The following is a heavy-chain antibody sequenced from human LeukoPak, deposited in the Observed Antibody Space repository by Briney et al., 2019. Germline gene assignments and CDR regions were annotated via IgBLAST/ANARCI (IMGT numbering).Heavy chain of an antibody. Sequence: GASVKVSCKASGGTFSSYAISWVRQAPGQGLEWMGGIIPIFGTANYAQKFQGRVTITADESTSTAYMELSSLRSEDTAVYYCARDYPSGDCGGDCYCYYGMDVWGQGTTVTVSS. CDR2: IIPIFGTA. CDR1: GGTFSSYA. V-gene: IGHV1-69*13. D-gene: IGHD2-21*02. J-gene: IGHJ6*02. CDR3: ARDYPSGDCGGDCYCYYGMDV.